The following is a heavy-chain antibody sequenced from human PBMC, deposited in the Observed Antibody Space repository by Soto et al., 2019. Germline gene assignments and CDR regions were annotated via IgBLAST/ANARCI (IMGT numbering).Heavy chain of an antibody. CDR3: AGGMGYGLAEIDY. J-gene: IGHJ4*02. D-gene: IGHD5-18*01. Sequence: QVQLVESGGGVVQPGRSLRLSCAASGFTFSSYGMHWVRQAPGKGLEWVAVIWYDGRNKYYADSVKGRFTISRDNSKNTVYLQMNSLRADDTAVYYCAGGMGYGLAEIDYWVQGTLVTVSS. V-gene: IGHV3-33*01. CDR2: IWYDGRNK. CDR1: GFTFSSYG.